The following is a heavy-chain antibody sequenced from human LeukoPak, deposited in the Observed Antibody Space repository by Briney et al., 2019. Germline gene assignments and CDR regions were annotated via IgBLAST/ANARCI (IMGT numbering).Heavy chain of an antibody. V-gene: IGHV3-23*01. CDR2: ISGSGGST. CDR1: GFTFSSYA. CDR3: AAFMVRGVIVEDY. D-gene: IGHD3-10*01. J-gene: IGHJ4*02. Sequence: GSLRLSCAASGFTFSSYAMSWVRQAPGKGLEWVSAISGSGGSTYYADSVKGRFTISRDNSKNTLYLQMNSLRAEDTAVYYCAAFMVRGVIVEDYWGQGTLVTVSS.